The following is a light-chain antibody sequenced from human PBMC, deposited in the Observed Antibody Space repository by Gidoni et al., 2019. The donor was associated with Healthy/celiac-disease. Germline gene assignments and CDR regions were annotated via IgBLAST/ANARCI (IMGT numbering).Light chain of an antibody. CDR2: GAS. Sequence: EIVMTQSPATLSVSPGERATLSCRASQSVSTNLAWYQQKPGQAPRLLIYGASTRATGIPAMFSGSGSGTEFTLTISSLQSEDFAVYYCQQCNNWPLTFGGGTKVEIK. CDR1: QSVSTN. V-gene: IGKV3-15*01. J-gene: IGKJ4*01. CDR3: QQCNNWPLT.